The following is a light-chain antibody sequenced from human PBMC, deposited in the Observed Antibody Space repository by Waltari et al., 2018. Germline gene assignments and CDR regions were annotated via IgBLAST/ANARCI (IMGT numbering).Light chain of an antibody. J-gene: IGLJ3*02. CDR3: LVYMGSGIWV. CDR1: SCPFSTTSY. V-gene: IGLV8-61*01. Sequence: QTVVTQEPSLSVSPGGTVTLTFALSSCPFSTTSYASWYQQTPGQAPLTLVYKTNTRSSGVPDRFSGSILGNKVALTITGAQAEDESDYYCLVYMGSGIWVFGGGTKLTVL. CDR2: KTN.